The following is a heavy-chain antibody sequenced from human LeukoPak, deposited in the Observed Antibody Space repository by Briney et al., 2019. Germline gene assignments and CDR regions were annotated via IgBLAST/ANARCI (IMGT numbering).Heavy chain of an antibody. CDR1: GGSINSYY. CDR3: ARAEKQLALDAFDI. CDR2: INTSGST. V-gene: IGHV4-4*07. Sequence: PETLSLTCTVSGGSINSYYWSWIRQSAGKGLEWIGRINTSGSTNYNPSLKSRVTMSLDTSKNQFSLKLRSVTAADTAVYYCARAEKQLALDAFDIWGQGTMVTVSS. D-gene: IGHD1-1*01. J-gene: IGHJ3*02.